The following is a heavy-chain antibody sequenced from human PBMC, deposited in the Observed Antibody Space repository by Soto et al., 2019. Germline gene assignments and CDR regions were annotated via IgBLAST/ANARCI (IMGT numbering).Heavy chain of an antibody. CDR3: VRDRDSDTWPSRDV. CDR1: GYSFTRNG. CDR2: ISAKNGDT. D-gene: IGHD1-26*01. J-gene: IGHJ6*02. V-gene: IGHV1-18*01. Sequence: QVHLVQSGAELKKPGASVRVSCKASGYSFTRNGISWVRQAPGQGLEWMGWISAKNGDTNYAQKFPGRVIMTTDTSTSTAYMELRSLRSDDTAVYYCVRDRDSDTWPSRDVWGQGTTVTVSS.